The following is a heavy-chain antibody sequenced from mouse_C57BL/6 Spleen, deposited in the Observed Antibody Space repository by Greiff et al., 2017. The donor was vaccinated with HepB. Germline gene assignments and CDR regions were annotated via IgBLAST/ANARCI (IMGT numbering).Heavy chain of an antibody. D-gene: IGHD1-1*01. V-gene: IGHV5-4*03. Sequence: EVMLVESGGGLVKPGGSLKLSCAASGFTFSSYAMSWVRQTPEKRLEWVATISDGGSYTYYPDNVQGRFTISRDNAKNNLYLQMSHLKSEDTAMYYCARGITTVVAPAMDYWGQGTSVTVSS. CDR1: GFTFSSYA. CDR2: ISDGGSYT. CDR3: ARGITTVVAPAMDY. J-gene: IGHJ4*01.